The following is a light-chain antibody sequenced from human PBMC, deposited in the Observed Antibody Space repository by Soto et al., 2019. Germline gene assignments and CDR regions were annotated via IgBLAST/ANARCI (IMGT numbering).Light chain of an antibody. V-gene: IGKV2-40*01. CDR3: MQRIEFPLT. CDR1: QSLLYSDDGNTY. CDR2: TFS. J-gene: IGKJ4*01. Sequence: DIVMPQTPLSLPVTPGEPASISCRSSQSLLYSDDGNTYLDWYLQKPGQSSQLLIYTFSYRASGVPDRFSGSGSGTDFTLKISRVEAEDGGVYYCMQRIEFPLTFGGGNKVEIK.